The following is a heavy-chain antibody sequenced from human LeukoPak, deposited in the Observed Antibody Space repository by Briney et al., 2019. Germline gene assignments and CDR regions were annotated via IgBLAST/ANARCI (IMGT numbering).Heavy chain of an antibody. CDR3: ANLGIAVANWFDP. CDR2: ISSSSSTI. CDR1: GFTFSSYG. J-gene: IGHJ5*02. Sequence: GGSLRLSCAASGFTFSSYGMNWVRQAPGKGLEWVSYISSSSSTIYYADSVKGRFTISRDNAKNSLYLQMNSLRAEDTAVYYCANLGIAVANWFDPWGQGTLVTVSS. V-gene: IGHV3-48*01. D-gene: IGHD6-19*01.